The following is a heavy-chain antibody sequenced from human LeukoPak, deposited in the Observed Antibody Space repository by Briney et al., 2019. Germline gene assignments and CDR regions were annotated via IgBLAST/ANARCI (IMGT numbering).Heavy chain of an antibody. CDR3: ARAPGGIVVVPAATDYFDY. Sequence: SGTLSLTCAVSGVSISSSEWWIWVRQPPGKGLEWIGEINHSGSTNYNPSLKSRVTISVDTSKNQFSLKLSSVTAADTAVYYCARAPGGIVVVPAATDYFDYWGQGTLVTVSS. V-gene: IGHV4-4*02. J-gene: IGHJ4*02. CDR2: INHSGST. D-gene: IGHD2-2*01. CDR1: GVSISSSEW.